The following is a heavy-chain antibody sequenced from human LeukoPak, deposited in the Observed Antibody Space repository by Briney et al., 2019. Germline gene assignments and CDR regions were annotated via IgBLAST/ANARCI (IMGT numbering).Heavy chain of an antibody. Sequence: GESLRLSCAASGFTFSNDWMCWVRQAPGKGLEWVANINQDESKKYYADSVKVRFTISRDNAKNSLYLQMSSLTAEDTAIYYCARDRAYRADYWGQGTLVTVSS. CDR2: INQDESKK. CDR3: ARDRAYRADY. V-gene: IGHV3-7*01. J-gene: IGHJ4*02. CDR1: GFTFSNDW.